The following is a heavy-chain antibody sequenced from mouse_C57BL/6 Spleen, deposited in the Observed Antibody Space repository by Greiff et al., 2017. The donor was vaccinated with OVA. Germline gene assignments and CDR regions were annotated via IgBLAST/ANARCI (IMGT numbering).Heavy chain of an antibody. D-gene: IGHD1-1*01. CDR1: GYTFTSYW. CDR2: IDPSDSYT. CDR3: ARTPFITTVVGGFDY. Sequence: QVQLKQPGAELVMPGASVKLSCKASGYTFTSYWMHWVKQRPGQGLEWIGEIDPSDSYTNYNQKFKGKSTLTVDKSSSTAYMQLSSLTSEDSAVYYCARTPFITTVVGGFDYWGQGTTLTVSS. V-gene: IGHV1-69*01. J-gene: IGHJ2*01.